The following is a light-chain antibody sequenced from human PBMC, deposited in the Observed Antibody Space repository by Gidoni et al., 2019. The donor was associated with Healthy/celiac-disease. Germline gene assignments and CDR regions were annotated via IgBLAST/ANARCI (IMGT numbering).Light chain of an antibody. CDR3: QQYYSYPT. CDR2: AAS. CDR1: QGISSY. J-gene: IGKJ3*01. V-gene: IGKV1-8*01. Sequence: AIRMTQSPSSLSASTGDRVTITCRASQGISSYLAWYQQKPGKAPKLLIYAASTLQSGVPSRFSGSGSGTDFTLTISCLQSEDFATSYCQQYYSYPTFGPGTKVDIQ.